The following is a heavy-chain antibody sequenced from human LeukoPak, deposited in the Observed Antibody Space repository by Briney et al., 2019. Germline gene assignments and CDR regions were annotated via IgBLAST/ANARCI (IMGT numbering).Heavy chain of an antibody. J-gene: IGHJ4*02. CDR3: ARDGGSGSYGPIDY. CDR1: GGTFSSYA. CDR2: IIPILGIA. Sequence: SVKVSCKASGGTFSSYAISWVRQAPGQGLEWMGRIIPILGIANYAQKFQGRVTITADKSTSTAYMELSSLRSEDTAVYYCARDGGSGSYGPIDYWGQGTLVTVSS. D-gene: IGHD3-10*01. V-gene: IGHV1-69*04.